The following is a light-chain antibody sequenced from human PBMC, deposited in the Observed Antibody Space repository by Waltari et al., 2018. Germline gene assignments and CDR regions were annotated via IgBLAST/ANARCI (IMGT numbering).Light chain of an antibody. J-gene: IGLJ3*02. CDR3: CSYAGSYTWV. CDR1: SSDVGGYNY. V-gene: IGLV2-11*01. CDR2: DVS. Sequence: QSALTQPRSVSGSPGQSVTISCTGTSSDVGGYNYFSWYQQHPGKAPKLMFYDVSKRPSGVPDRFSGSKSGNTASLTISGLQAEDEADYYCCSYAGSYTWVFGGGTKLTVL.